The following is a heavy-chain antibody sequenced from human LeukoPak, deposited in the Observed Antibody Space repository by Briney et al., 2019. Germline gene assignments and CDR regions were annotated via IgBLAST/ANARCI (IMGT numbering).Heavy chain of an antibody. CDR2: ISGSGGTT. J-gene: IGHJ4*02. Sequence: GGSLRLSCTASGFTVSTNSMTWVRQAPGKGLEWVSIISGSGGTTYYADSVKGRFTISRDNSKNTLYLQMSSLRAEDTAVYYCVKGQTSTWYYFDFWGQGTLVTVSS. D-gene: IGHD6-13*01. CDR3: VKGQTSTWYYFDF. CDR1: GFTVSTNS. V-gene: IGHV3-23*01.